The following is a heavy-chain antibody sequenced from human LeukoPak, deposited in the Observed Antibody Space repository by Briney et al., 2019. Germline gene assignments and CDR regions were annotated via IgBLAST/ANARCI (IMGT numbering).Heavy chain of an antibody. CDR3: ARLPGDYYYYGMDV. V-gene: IGHV1-3*01. CDR1: GYTFTSYA. Sequence: ASVKVSCKASGYTFTSYAMHWVRQAPGQRLEWMGWINAGNGNTKYSQKFQGRVTITADESTSTAYMELSSLRSEDTAVYYCARLPGDYYYYGMDVWGQGTTVTVSS. CDR2: INAGNGNT. J-gene: IGHJ6*02.